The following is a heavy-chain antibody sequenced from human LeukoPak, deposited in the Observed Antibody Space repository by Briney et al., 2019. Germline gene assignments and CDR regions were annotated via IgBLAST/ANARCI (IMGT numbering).Heavy chain of an antibody. CDR2: ISYDGSNK. CDR3: ARGGGRGYCSSTSCYTIFNWFDP. D-gene: IGHD2-2*02. V-gene: IGHV3-30-3*01. J-gene: IGHJ5*02. Sequence: PGGSLRLSCAASGFTFSSYAMHWVRQAPGKGLEWVAVISYDGSNKYYADSVKGRVTISRDNSKNTLYLQMNSLRAEDTAVYYCARGGGRGYCSSTSCYTIFNWFDPWGQGTLVTVSS. CDR1: GFTFSSYA.